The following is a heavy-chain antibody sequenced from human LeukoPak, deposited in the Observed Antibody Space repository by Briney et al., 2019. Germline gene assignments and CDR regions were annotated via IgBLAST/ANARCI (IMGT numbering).Heavy chain of an antibody. CDR2: IYYSGST. J-gene: IGHJ4*02. CDR3: ARGYCSGGSCYSGDY. V-gene: IGHV4-31*03. CDR1: GVSISSGGYY. D-gene: IGHD2-15*01. Sequence: PSETLSLTCTVSGVSISSGGYYWSWIRQHPGKGLEWIGYIYYSGSTYYNPSLKSRVTISVDTSKNQFSLKLSSATAADTAVYYCARGYCSGGSCYSGDYWGQGTLVTVSS.